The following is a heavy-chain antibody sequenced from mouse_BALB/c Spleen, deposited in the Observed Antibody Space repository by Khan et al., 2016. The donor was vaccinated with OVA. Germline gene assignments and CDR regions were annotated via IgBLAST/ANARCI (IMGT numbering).Heavy chain of an antibody. D-gene: IGHD1-1*01. V-gene: IGHV5-17*02. J-gene: IGHJ2*01. CDR1: GFTFSSYG. CDR3: ATSYFYGYYFDY. CDR2: ISGDSNTI. Sequence: EVELVESGGGLVQPGGSRKLSCAASGFTFSSYGMHWVRQAPERGLEWVAYISGDSNTIYYADTVKGRFTISRDNPRKTLFLQMTSLMSEATAMYYCATSYFYGYYFDYWGPGTTLTVSS.